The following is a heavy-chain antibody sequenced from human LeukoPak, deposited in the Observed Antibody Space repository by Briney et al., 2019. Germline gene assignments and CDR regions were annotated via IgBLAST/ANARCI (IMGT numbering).Heavy chain of an antibody. D-gene: IGHD6-25*01. CDR1: GFSFSGYW. Sequence: GGSLRLSCAASGFSFSGYWMPWVRQVPGKGLEWVANIKQDGSEKYYVDSVKGRFTISRDNAKNSLYLQMNSLRAEDTAVYYCARDRGDRVFDYWGQGTLVTVSS. J-gene: IGHJ4*02. CDR3: ARDRGDRVFDY. CDR2: IKQDGSEK. V-gene: IGHV3-7*01.